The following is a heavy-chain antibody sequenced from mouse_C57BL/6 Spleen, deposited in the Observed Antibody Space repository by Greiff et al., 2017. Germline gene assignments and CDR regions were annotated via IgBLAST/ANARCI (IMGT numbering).Heavy chain of an antibody. CDR3: ARGGTGVAPRYFDV. CDR1: GYAFSSYW. CDR2: IYPGDGDT. D-gene: IGHD1-1*01. J-gene: IGHJ1*03. V-gene: IGHV1-80*01. Sequence: QVQLQQSGAELVKPGASVKISCKASGYAFSSYWMNWVKQRPGKGLEWIGQIYPGDGDTNYNGKFKGKATLTADKSSSTAYMQLSSLTSEDSAVYFCARGGTGVAPRYFDVWGTGTTVTVSS.